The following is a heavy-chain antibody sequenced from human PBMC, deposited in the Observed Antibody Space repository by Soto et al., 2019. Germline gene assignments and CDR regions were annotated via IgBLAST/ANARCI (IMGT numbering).Heavy chain of an antibody. CDR1: GGSISSSNW. J-gene: IGHJ4*02. CDR3: ATYSGWYYYFDY. D-gene: IGHD6-19*01. CDR2: IYHSGST. Sequence: SETLSLTCAVSGGSISSSNWWSWVRQPPGKGLEWIGEIYHSGSTNYNPSLKSRVTISVDKSKNQFSLKLSSVTAADTAVYYCATYSGWYYYFDYWGQGTLVTVSS. V-gene: IGHV4-4*02.